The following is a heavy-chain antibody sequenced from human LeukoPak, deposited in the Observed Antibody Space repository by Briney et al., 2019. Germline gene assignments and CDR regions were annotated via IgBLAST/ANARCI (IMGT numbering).Heavy chain of an antibody. V-gene: IGHV4-39*07. CDR3: ARLQLGYCSGGSCYPAYNWFDP. CDR1: GGSISSSSYY. D-gene: IGHD2-15*01. Sequence: SETLSLTCTVSGGSISSSSYYWGWIRQPPGKGLEWIGSIYYSGSTYYNPSLKSRVTISVDTSKNQFSLKLSSVTAADTAVYYCARLQLGYCSGGSCYPAYNWFDPWGQGTLVTVSS. CDR2: IYYSGST. J-gene: IGHJ5*02.